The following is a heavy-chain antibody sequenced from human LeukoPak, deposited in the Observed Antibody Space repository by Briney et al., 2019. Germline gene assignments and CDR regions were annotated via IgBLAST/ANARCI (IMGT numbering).Heavy chain of an antibody. CDR3: ARVGSMVRGVKDGRVFDY. CDR1: GYTFTGYY. CDR2: INPNSGGT. V-gene: IGHV1-2*06. D-gene: IGHD3-10*01. J-gene: IGHJ4*02. Sequence: EASVKVSCKASGYTFTGYYMHWVRQAPGQGLEWMGRINPNSGGTNYAQKFQGRVTMTRDTSISTAYMELSRLRSDDTAMYYCARVGSMVRGVKDGRVFDYWGQGTLVTVSS.